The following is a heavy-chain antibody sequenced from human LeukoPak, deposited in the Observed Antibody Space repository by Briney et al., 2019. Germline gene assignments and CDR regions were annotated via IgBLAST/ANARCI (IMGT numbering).Heavy chain of an antibody. CDR2: IYSGGST. CDR3: ARDLAGYSSGHEPFDL. J-gene: IGHJ2*01. V-gene: IGHV3-66*01. D-gene: IGHD6-19*01. Sequence: GGSLRLSCAASGFTVSSNYMSWVRQAPGKGLEWVSVIYSGGSTYHADSVKGRFTISRDNSKNTLYLQMNSLRAEDTAVYYCARDLAGYSSGHEPFDLWGRGTLVTVSS. CDR1: GFTVSSNY.